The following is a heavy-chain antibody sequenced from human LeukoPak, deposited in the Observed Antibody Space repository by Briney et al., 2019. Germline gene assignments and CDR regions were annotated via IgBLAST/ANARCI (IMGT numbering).Heavy chain of an antibody. J-gene: IGHJ4*02. CDR2: ISSSGSTI. Sequence: GGSLRLSCAASGFTFSSYEMNWVRQAPGKGLEWVSYISSSGSTIYYADSVKGRFTISRDNAKNSLYLQMNSLRAEDTAVYYCARCGYERNFDYWGQGTLVTVS. CDR1: GFTFSSYE. V-gene: IGHV3-48*03. CDR3: ARCGYERNFDY. D-gene: IGHD5-18*01.